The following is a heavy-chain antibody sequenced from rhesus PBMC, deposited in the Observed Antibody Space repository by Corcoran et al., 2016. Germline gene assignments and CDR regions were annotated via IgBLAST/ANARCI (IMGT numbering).Heavy chain of an antibody. CDR2: ITYSGRT. J-gene: IGHJ1*01. V-gene: IGHV4-122*02. CDR3: ASLSYFEF. CDR1: GGSLSSGSYS. Sequence: QVQLQESGPGLVKPSETLSLTCAVSGGSLSSGSYSWSWCRPPPGKGLEWIGYITYSGRTSYNPSHKSRVTISRDTSKNQFSLKLSSVTAADTAMYYCASLSYFEFWGQGALVTVSS.